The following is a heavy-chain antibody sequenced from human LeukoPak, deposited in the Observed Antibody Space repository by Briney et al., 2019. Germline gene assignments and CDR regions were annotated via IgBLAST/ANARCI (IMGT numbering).Heavy chain of an antibody. J-gene: IGHJ4*02. Sequence: GGSLRLSCTASGFTFGDYDMTWFRQAPGKGREWVGFIRSKAFGGTAEYAASLKARFSISRDDSKSIAYLQMNSLNTDDPAVYYCTRADYGDLDYWGQGTLVTVSS. D-gene: IGHD4-17*01. CDR3: TRADYGDLDY. CDR1: GFTFGDYD. V-gene: IGHV3-49*03. CDR2: IRSKAFGGTA.